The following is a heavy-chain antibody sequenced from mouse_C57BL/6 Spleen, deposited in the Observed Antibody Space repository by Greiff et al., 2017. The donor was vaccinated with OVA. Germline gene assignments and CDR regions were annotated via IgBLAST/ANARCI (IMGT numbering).Heavy chain of an antibody. CDR3: ARQDVLGAVAPSWFAY. CDR2: IHPNSGST. Sequence: QVQLKQPGAELVKPGASVKLSCKASGYTFTSYWMHWVKQRPGQGLEWIGMIHPNSGSTNYNEKFKSKATLTVDKSSSTAYMQLSSLTSEDSAVYYGARQDVLGAVAPSWFAYWGQGTLVTVSA. CDR1: GYTFTSYW. D-gene: IGHD1-1*01. V-gene: IGHV1-64*01. J-gene: IGHJ3*01.